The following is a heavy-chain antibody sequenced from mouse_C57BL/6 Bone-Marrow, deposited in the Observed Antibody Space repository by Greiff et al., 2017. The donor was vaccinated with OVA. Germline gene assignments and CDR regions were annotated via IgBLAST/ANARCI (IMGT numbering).Heavy chain of an antibody. CDR3: ARAYYDGYWAWFAY. Sequence: EVQLVESEGGLVQPGSSMKLSCTASGFTFSDYYMAWVRQVPEKGLEWVANINYDGSSTYYLDSLKSRFIISRDNAKNILYLQMSSLKSEDTATYYCARAYYDGYWAWFAYWGQGTLVTVSA. CDR2: INYDGSST. V-gene: IGHV5-16*01. CDR1: GFTFSDYY. J-gene: IGHJ3*01. D-gene: IGHD2-3*01.